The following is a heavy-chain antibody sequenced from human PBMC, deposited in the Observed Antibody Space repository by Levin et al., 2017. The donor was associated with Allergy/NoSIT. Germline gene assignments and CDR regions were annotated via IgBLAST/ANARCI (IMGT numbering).Heavy chain of an antibody. D-gene: IGHD6-13*01. Sequence: AASVKVSCKASGYTFTSYAMNWVRQAPGQGLEWMGWINTNTGNPTYAQGFTGRFVFSLDTSVSTAYLQISSLKAEDTAVYYCASSIAAAGTGHFDYWGQGTLVTVSS. J-gene: IGHJ4*02. CDR3: ASSIAAAGTGHFDY. CDR1: GYTFTSYA. CDR2: INTNTGNP. V-gene: IGHV7-4-1*02.